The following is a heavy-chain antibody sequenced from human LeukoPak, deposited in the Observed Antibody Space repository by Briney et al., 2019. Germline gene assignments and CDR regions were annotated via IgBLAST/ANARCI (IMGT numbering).Heavy chain of an antibody. J-gene: IGHJ6*02. V-gene: IGHV3-30-3*01. CDR2: ISYDGSNK. Sequence: PGGSLRLSCAASGFTFSSYVMHWVRQAPGKGLEWVAVISYDGSNKYYADSVKGRFTISRDNSKNTLFLQMNSLRAEDTAVYYCARGGFYYGMDVWGQGTTVTVSS. CDR1: GFTFSSYV. CDR3: ARGGFYYGMDV.